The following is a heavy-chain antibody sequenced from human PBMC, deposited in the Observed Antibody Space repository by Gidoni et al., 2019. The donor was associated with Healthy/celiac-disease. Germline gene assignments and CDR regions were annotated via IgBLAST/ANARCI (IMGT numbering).Heavy chain of an antibody. Sequence: EVQLVESGGGLVKPGGSLRLSCAASGFTFSSYSMNWVRPAPGKGLEWVSSISSSSSYIYYADSVKGRFTISRDNAKNSLYLQMNSLRAEDTAVYYCAREGVTIFGVVISNAFDIWGQGTMVTVSS. J-gene: IGHJ3*02. D-gene: IGHD3-3*01. V-gene: IGHV3-21*01. CDR2: ISSSSSYI. CDR3: AREGVTIFGVVISNAFDI. CDR1: GFTFSSYS.